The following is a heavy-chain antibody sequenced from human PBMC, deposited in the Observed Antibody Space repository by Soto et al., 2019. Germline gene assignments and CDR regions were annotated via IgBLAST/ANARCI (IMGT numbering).Heavy chain of an antibody. CDR1: GGSISSYY. CDR2: IYYSGST. D-gene: IGHD3-10*01. V-gene: IGHV4-59*08. J-gene: IGHJ4*02. CDR3: ARHVSWFGEFYFDY. Sequence: SETLSLTCTVSGGSISSYYWSWIRQPPGKGLEWIGYIYYSGSTNYNPSLKSRVTISVDTSKNQFSLKLSSVTAADTAVYYCARHVSWFGEFYFDYWGQGTLVTVSS.